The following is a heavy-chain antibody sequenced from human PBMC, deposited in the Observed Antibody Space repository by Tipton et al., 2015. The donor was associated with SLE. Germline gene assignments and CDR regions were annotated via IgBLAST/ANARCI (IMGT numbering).Heavy chain of an antibody. CDR3: ARPSTTVVPDY. CDR1: GFTFNNYW. V-gene: IGHV3-7*01. J-gene: IGHJ4*02. Sequence: SLRLSCAASGFTFNNYWMNWVRQAPGKGLEWVANIKQDGSERYYADSVEGRFAISRDNAKNSLYLQMNSLRAEDTAVYYCARPSTTVVPDYWGRGTLVTVSS. D-gene: IGHD3-10*01. CDR2: IKQDGSER.